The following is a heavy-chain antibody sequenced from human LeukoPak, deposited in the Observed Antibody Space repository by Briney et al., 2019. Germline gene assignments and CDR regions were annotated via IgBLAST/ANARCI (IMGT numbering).Heavy chain of an antibody. CDR2: IIPIFGTA. V-gene: IGHV1-69*13. J-gene: IGHJ6*02. CDR3: AFGEPGGMDV. D-gene: IGHD3-10*01. CDR1: GYTLTELS. Sequence: EASVKASCKVSGYTLTELSMHWVRQAPGKGLEWMGGIIPIFGTANYAQKFQGRVTITADESTSTAYMELSSLRSEDTAVYYCAFGEPGGMDVWGQGTTVTVSS.